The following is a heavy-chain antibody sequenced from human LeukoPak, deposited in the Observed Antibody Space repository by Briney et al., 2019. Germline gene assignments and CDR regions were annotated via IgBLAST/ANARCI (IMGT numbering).Heavy chain of an antibody. V-gene: IGHV3-30*04. CDR3: ARDLLGPTAPWTIDY. J-gene: IGHJ4*02. D-gene: IGHD1-26*01. CDR1: GFTFSRYA. CDR2: ISYDGSDK. Sequence: PGGSLRLSCAASGFTFSRYAMHWVRQAPGRGLEWVAVISYDGSDKYYADSVKGRFTFSRDNSKNTLFLQVNSLRAEDTAVYYCARDLLGPTAPWTIDYWGQGTLVTVSS.